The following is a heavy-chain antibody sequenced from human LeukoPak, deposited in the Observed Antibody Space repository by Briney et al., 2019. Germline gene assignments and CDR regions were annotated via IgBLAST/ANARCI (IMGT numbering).Heavy chain of an antibody. J-gene: IGHJ4*02. CDR3: ARHGRGAAGSDY. V-gene: IGHV4-39*01. Sequence: SETLSLTCTVSGGSISSSSYYWGWIRQPPGEGLEWIGSISYGGNTYYTPSLKSRVTISVDTSKNQFSLKLSSVTAADTAVYYCARHGRGAAGSDYWGQGTLVTVSS. CDR2: ISYGGNT. D-gene: IGHD6-13*01. CDR1: GGSISSSSYY.